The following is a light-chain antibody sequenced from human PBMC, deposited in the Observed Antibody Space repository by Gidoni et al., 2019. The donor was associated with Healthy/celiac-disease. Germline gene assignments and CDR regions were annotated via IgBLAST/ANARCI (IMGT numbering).Light chain of an antibody. J-gene: IGKJ4*01. V-gene: IGKV3-11*01. CDR2: DAS. CDR3: QQRSNWPPLT. CDR1: QSVSSY. Sequence: EIALTQSPATLSLSPGVRATLSCRASQSVSSYLAWYQQKPGQAPRLLIYDASNRATGIPARFSGSGSGTDFTLTINSLEPEDFAVYYCQQRSNWPPLTFGGGTKVEIK.